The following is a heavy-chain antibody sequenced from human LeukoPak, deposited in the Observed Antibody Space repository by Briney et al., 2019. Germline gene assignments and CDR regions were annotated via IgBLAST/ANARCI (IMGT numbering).Heavy chain of an antibody. V-gene: IGHV3-23*01. CDR1: GFTFSNYA. CDR2: ITGSGGNT. D-gene: IGHD3-9*01. Sequence: GGSLRLSCAASGFTFSNYAMSCVRQAPGKGLEWVPAITGSGGNTYYADSVKGRFTISRDNSKNTVFLQMNSLRAEDTAVYYCAKWGDYDVLTGYYVSDYWGQGTLVTVSS. CDR3: AKWGDYDVLTGYYVSDY. J-gene: IGHJ4*02.